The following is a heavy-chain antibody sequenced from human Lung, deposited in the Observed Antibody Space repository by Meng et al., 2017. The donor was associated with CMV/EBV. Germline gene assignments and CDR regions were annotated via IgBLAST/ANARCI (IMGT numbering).Heavy chain of an antibody. CDR1: GFTFSSYG. CDR3: AKHSVPAAPYYYYGMDV. CDR2: IWYDGSNK. V-gene: IGHV3-33*06. D-gene: IGHD2-2*01. Sequence: SCAASGFTFSSYGMHWVRQAPGKGLEWVAVIWYDGSNKYYADSVKGRFTISRDNSKNTLYLQMNSLRAEDTAVYYCAKHSVPAAPYYYYGMDVWGQGTXVTGAS. J-gene: IGHJ6*02.